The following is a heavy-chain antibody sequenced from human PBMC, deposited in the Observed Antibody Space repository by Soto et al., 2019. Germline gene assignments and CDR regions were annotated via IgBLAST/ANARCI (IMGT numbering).Heavy chain of an antibody. J-gene: IGHJ4*02. CDR1: GGSFTSNNW. CDR3: ASRDPGTSVDC. Sequence: PSETLSLTCAVSGGSFTSNNWWTWVRQPPGQGLEWIGEIYRTGSTNYNPSLKSRVTISLDKSEKQISLKVTSLTAADTAVYYCASRDPGTSVDCWGQRTLVTVSS. CDR2: IYRTGST. V-gene: IGHV4-4*02. D-gene: IGHD1-7*01.